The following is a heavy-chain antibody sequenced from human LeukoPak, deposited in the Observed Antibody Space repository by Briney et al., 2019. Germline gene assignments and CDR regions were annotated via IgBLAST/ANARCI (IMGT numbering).Heavy chain of an antibody. Sequence: SETLSLTCTVPGGSISSGSYYWSWIRQPAGKGLEWIGRIYTSGSTNYNPSLKSRVTISVDTSKNQFSLKLSSVTAADPAVYYCARGERGELPSRDEDAFDIWGQGKMVTVSS. CDR3: ARGERGELPSRDEDAFDI. J-gene: IGHJ3*02. CDR1: GGSISSGSYY. CDR2: IYTSGST. V-gene: IGHV4-61*02. D-gene: IGHD1-26*01.